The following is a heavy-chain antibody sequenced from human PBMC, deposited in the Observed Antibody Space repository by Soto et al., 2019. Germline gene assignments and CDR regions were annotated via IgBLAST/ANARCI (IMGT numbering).Heavy chain of an antibody. Sequence: ESGGGLAKPGGSLRLSCAASGFTFSSYSMNWVRQAPGKGLEWVSSISSSSSYIYYADSVKGRFTISRDNTKNSLYLQMNSLRAEDTAVYYCATGGIAVAGTWWFDPWGQGTLVTVSS. CDR3: ATGGIAVAGTWWFDP. CDR2: ISSSSSYI. V-gene: IGHV3-21*01. CDR1: GFTFSSYS. J-gene: IGHJ5*02. D-gene: IGHD6-19*01.